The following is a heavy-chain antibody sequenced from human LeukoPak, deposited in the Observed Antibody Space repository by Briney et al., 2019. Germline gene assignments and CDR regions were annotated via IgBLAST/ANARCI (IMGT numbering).Heavy chain of an antibody. V-gene: IGHV1-8*03. CDR3: ARERRGRMIPYAFDI. D-gene: IGHD3-22*01. J-gene: IGHJ3*02. CDR1: GYTFTSYD. CDR2: MNPNSGNT. Sequence: GASVKVSCKASGYTFTSYDINWVRQATGQGLEWMGWMNPNSGNTGYAQKFQGRVTITRNTSISTAYMELSSLRSEDTAVYYCARERRGRMIPYAFDIWGQGTMVTVSS.